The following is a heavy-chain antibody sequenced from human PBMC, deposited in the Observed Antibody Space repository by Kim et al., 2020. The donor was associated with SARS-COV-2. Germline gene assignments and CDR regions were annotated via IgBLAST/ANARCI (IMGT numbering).Heavy chain of an antibody. CDR1: GFTFGDYA. CDR3: TRGLYYYDSSGYYHDAFDI. CDR2: IRSKAYGGTT. Sequence: GGSLRLSCTASGFTFGDYAMSWFRQAPGKGLEWVGFIRSKAYGGTTEYAASVKGRFTISRDDSKSIAYLQMNSLKTEDTAVYYCTRGLYYYDSSGYYHDAFDIWGQGTMVTVSS. D-gene: IGHD3-22*01. V-gene: IGHV3-49*03. J-gene: IGHJ3*02.